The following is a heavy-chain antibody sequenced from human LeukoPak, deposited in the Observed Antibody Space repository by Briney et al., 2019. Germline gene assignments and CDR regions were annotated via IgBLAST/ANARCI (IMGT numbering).Heavy chain of an antibody. CDR3: ARALPYYCSGGSCPFDY. J-gene: IGHJ4*02. V-gene: IGHV4-59*01. CDR2: IYYSGST. Sequence: ASETLSLTCTVSGDSISSYYWSWIRQPPGKGLEWIGYIYYSGSTNYNPSLKSRVTISVDTSKNQFSLKLSSVTAADTAVYYCARALPYYCSGGSCPFDYWGQGTLVTVSS. CDR1: GDSISSYY. D-gene: IGHD2-15*01.